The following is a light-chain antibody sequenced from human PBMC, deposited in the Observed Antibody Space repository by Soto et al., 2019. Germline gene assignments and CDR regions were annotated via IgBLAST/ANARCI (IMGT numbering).Light chain of an antibody. V-gene: IGLV1-47*01. CDR3: ASWDDSLSGHVV. CDR2: RNN. J-gene: IGLJ2*01. CDR1: SSNIGSNY. Sequence: QFVLTQPPSASGTPGQRVTISCSGSSSNIGSNYVFWYQQVPGTAPKVLIYRNNQRPSGVPDRFSGSKSGTSASLAISGLRSEDEADYYCASWDDSLSGHVVFGGGTKLTVL.